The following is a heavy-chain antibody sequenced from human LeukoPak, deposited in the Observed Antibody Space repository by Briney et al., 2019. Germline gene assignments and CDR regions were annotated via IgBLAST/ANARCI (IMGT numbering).Heavy chain of an antibody. V-gene: IGHV3-11*04. CDR1: GFTFTDYW. CDR3: ARVGQFDS. J-gene: IGHJ4*02. CDR2: ISISGGTI. Sequence: GGSVRLSCAASGFTFTDYWMSWIRQAPGKGLEWISYISISGGTIYYAESVKGRFTISRDNAKSSLYLQMNSLRGEDTAVYYCARVGQFDSWGQGTLVTVSS.